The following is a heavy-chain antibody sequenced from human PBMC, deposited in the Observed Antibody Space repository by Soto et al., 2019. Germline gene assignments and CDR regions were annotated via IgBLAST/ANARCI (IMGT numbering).Heavy chain of an antibody. CDR1: GFMFSNYG. CDR3: KIVRVADSALDH. J-gene: IGHJ4*01. CDR2: MSYDGSDT. D-gene: IGHD3-10*02. Sequence: QVQLVESGGGVVQPGRSLRLSCVGSGFMFSNYGMHWVRQTPGKGLEWVTFMSYDGSDTFYADSVKGRFTISRDNSKNPPFLHMSNLGAEETVMYYWKIVRVADSALDHWGHGTLVTVSS. V-gene: IGHV3-30*03.